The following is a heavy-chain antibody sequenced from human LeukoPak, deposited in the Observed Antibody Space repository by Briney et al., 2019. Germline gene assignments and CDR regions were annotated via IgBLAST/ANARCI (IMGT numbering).Heavy chain of an antibody. V-gene: IGHV3-23*01. CDR1: GFTFSTYA. CDR3: AKDMVWAHYYFDY. D-gene: IGHD2-8*01. J-gene: IGHJ4*02. Sequence: GGSLRLSCAASGFTFSTYAISWVRQAPGKGLEWLSVISGRANSAYYADSVKGRFTISRDNSQNTVSLQMNSLRAEDTAVYFCAKDMVWAHYYFDYWGQGTVVTVSS. CDR2: ISGRANSA.